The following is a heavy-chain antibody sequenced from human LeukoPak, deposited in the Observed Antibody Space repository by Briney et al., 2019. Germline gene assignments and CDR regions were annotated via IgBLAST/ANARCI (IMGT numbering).Heavy chain of an antibody. J-gene: IGHJ4*02. CDR3: TRREDYYDSSGYYY. CDR1: GFIFSGSA. CDR2: IRSKANSYAT. D-gene: IGHD3-22*01. Sequence: PGGSLKLSCAASGFIFSGSAMHWVRQASGKGLEWVGRIRSKANSYATAYAASVKGRFTISRDDSKNTAYLQMNSLKTEDTAVYYCTRREDYYDSSGYYYWGQGTLVTVSS. V-gene: IGHV3-73*01.